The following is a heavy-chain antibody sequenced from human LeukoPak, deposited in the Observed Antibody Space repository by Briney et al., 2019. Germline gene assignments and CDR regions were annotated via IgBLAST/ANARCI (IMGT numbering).Heavy chain of an antibody. V-gene: IGHV3-15*01. CDR1: GFTFSNAW. Sequence: GGSLRLSCAASGFTFSNAWMSWVRQAPGKGLQWVGRIKSKTDGGTTDYAAPVKGRFTISRDDSKNTLYLQMNSLKTEDTAVYYCTTAPSYYYDSSGHLSPFVYWGQGTLVTVSS. CDR3: TTAPSYYYDSSGHLSPFVY. D-gene: IGHD3-22*01. J-gene: IGHJ4*02. CDR2: IKSKTDGGTT.